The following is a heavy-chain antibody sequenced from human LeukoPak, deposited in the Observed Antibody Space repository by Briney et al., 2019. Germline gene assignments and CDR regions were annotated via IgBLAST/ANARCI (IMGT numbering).Heavy chain of an antibody. CDR3: ARPNDYGDYRYFDL. V-gene: IGHV3-30*13. J-gene: IGHJ2*01. D-gene: IGHD4-17*01. CDR2: ISYDGNDK. CDR1: GFTFSHFS. Sequence: PGGSLRLSCAASGFTFSHFSMHWVRQAPGKGLEWVTAISYDGNDKYCADSVKGRFSTSRDNSRNRMYLQMSSLRPEDTAVYYCARPNDYGDYRYFDLWGRGTLVTVFS.